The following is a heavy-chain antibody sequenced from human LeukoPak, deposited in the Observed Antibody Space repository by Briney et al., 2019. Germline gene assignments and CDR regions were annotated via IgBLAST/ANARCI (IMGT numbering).Heavy chain of an antibody. CDR1: GGSVSSYY. Sequence: SETLSLTCTVSGGSVSSYYWNWIRQPPGQGLGWIGYIYYIGSTNYNPTLKSRATISVDTSKKQFSLKLNSITTADTAVYYCARVRLSGSYLDAFDIWGQGTMVTVSS. D-gene: IGHD1-26*01. V-gene: IGHV4-59*02. J-gene: IGHJ3*02. CDR2: IYYIGST. CDR3: ARVRLSGSYLDAFDI.